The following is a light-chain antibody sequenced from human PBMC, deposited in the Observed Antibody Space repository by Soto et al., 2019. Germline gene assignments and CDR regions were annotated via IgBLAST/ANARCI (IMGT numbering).Light chain of an antibody. CDR2: GAS. V-gene: IGKV3-15*01. CDR1: QRISSN. CDR3: QQYNNWPPYT. J-gene: IGKJ2*01. Sequence: EIVMTQSPATLSVSPGERATLYCKASQRISSNLAWYQQKPGQPPRLLIYGASTRASGIPARFSGSGSGTEFTLTISGLQSEDSAVYYCQQYNNWPPYTFGQGTKLEIK.